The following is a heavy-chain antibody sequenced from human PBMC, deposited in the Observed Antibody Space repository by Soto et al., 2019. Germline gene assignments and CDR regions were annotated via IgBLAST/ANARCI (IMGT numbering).Heavy chain of an antibody. J-gene: IGHJ5*02. CDR2: IYPGDSDT. D-gene: IGHD3-10*01. V-gene: IGHV5-51*01. CDR1: GYSFTSYW. CDR3: ARQVSGGSGSYYNVRAENCFDP. Sequence: GESLKISCKGSGYSFTSYWIGWVRQMPGKGLEWMGIIYPGDSDTRYSPSFQGQVTISADKSISTAYLQWSSLKASDTAMYYCARQVSGGSGSYYNVRAENCFDPWGQGTLVTVSS.